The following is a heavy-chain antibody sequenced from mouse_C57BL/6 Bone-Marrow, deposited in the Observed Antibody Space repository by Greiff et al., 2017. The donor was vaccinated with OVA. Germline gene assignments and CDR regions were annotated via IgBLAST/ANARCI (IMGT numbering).Heavy chain of an antibody. CDR3: ARRRAMVTTDYCDY. Sequence: QVQLKESGPGILQPSQTLSLTCSFSGFSLSTFGLGVGWIRQPSGTGLEWLAHIWWDADKYYNPALKSRLTISKDTSKNQVFLKLANVDTADTATYYGARRRAMVTTDYCDYWGQGTTHTVAS. J-gene: IGHJ2*01. V-gene: IGHV8-8*01. CDR2: IWWDADK. CDR1: GFSLSTFGLG. D-gene: IGHD2-2*01.